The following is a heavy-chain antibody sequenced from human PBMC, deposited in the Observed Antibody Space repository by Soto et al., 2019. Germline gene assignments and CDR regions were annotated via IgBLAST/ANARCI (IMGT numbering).Heavy chain of an antibody. CDR1: GGSFSGYY. V-gene: IGHV4-34*01. D-gene: IGHD4-17*01. CDR2: IYYSGTT. J-gene: IGHJ4*02. Sequence: SETLSLTCAVYGGSFSGYYWSWIRQPPGKGLEWIGEIYYSGTTYYNPSLKSRVTISVDRSKNQFSLKLSSVTAADTAVYYCARGALRWSTSWDFDYWGQGTLVTVSS. CDR3: ARGALRWSTSWDFDY.